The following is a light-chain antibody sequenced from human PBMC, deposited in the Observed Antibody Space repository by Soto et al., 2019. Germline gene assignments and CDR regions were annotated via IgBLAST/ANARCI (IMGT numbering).Light chain of an antibody. CDR3: CSFADFTYV. V-gene: IGLV2-23*02. J-gene: IGLJ1*01. CDR1: SSDIGSYDL. Sequence: QSVLTQPASVSGSPGQSITISCTGTSSDIGSYDLVSWYQQHPGTAPKLIIYEVTKRPSGVSTRFSGSKSGNTASLTISGLQAVDEADYYCCSFADFTYVFGTGTKVNVL. CDR2: EVT.